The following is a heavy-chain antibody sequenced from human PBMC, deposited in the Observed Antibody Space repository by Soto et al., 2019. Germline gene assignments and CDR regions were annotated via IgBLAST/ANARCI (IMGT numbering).Heavy chain of an antibody. D-gene: IGHD3-3*01. CDR3: AKEGVDVLRFLEWLFGGMDV. CDR2: ISYDGSNK. J-gene: IGHJ6*02. Sequence: GGSLRLSCAASGFTFSSYGMHWVRQAPGKGLEWVAVISYDGSNKYYADSVKGRFTISRDNSKNTLYLQMNSLRAEETAVYYCAKEGVDVLRFLEWLFGGMDVWGQGTTVTVSS. V-gene: IGHV3-30*18. CDR1: GFTFSSYG.